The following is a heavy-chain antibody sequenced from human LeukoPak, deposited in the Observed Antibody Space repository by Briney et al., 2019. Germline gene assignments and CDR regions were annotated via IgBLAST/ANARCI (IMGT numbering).Heavy chain of an antibody. CDR1: GFSFSSYA. V-gene: IGHV3-30-3*01. D-gene: IGHD6-19*01. Sequence: GGSLRLSCAASGFSFSSYAMHWVRQAPGKGLEWVAVISYDGSNKYYADSVKGRFTISRDNSKNTLYLQMNSLRAEDTAVYYCAREGIFEEQWLAIDYRGQGTLVTVSS. CDR3: AREGIFEEQWLAIDY. J-gene: IGHJ4*02. CDR2: ISYDGSNK.